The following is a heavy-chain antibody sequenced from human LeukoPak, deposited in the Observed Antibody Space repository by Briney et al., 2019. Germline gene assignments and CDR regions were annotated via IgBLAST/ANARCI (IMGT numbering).Heavy chain of an antibody. V-gene: IGHV4-39*01. J-gene: IGHJ4*02. CDR1: GGSTSSSSYY. CDR2: IYYSGST. Sequence: SETLSLTCTVSGGSTSSSSYYWGWIRQPPGKGLEWIGSIYYSGSTYYNPSLKSRVTISVDTSKNQFSLKLSSVTAADTAVYYCARVAAAATHNGEYFDYWGQGTLVTVSS. CDR3: ARVAAAATHNGEYFDY. D-gene: IGHD6-13*01.